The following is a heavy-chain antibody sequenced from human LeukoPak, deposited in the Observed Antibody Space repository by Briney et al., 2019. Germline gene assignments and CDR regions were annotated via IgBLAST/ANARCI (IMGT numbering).Heavy chain of an antibody. D-gene: IGHD4-17*01. Sequence: SVKVSRKASGGTFSSYAISWVRQAPGQGLEWMGGIIPIFGTANYAQKFQGRVTITADKSTSTAYMELSSLRSEDTAVYYCASLRVTTVLRKTTHHPYNWFDPWGQGTLVTVSS. J-gene: IGHJ5*02. CDR3: ASLRVTTVLRKTTHHPYNWFDP. CDR1: GGTFSSYA. V-gene: IGHV1-69*06. CDR2: IIPIFGTA.